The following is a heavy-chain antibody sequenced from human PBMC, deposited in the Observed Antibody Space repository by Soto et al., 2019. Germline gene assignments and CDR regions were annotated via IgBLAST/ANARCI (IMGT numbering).Heavy chain of an antibody. D-gene: IGHD3-3*01. V-gene: IGHV4-34*01. CDR1: GVSFTGYY. CDR2: INHSGST. CDR3: ATSYYNFWSGYYLAYFDY. J-gene: IGHJ4*02. Sequence: SETLSLTCAVYGVSFTGYYWSWIRQPPGKGLEWIGEINHSGSTNYNPSVKSRVTISVDTYKKLFSLKLSSVTAADTALYYCATSYYNFWSGYYLAYFDYWGQGTLVTVSS.